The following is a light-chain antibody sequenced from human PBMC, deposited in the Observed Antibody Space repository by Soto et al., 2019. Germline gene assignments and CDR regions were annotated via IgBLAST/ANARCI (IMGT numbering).Light chain of an antibody. CDR3: MQGTHWLWT. CDR2: EVS. J-gene: IGKJ1*01. CDR1: QSLLSSDGNTY. V-gene: IGKV2-30*01. Sequence: DVVMTQSPLSLPVTLGQPASISCRSSQSLLSSDGNTYLNWFQQRPGQSPRRLIYEVSNRDSGVPDRFSGSGSGTDFTLKISRVEAEDVGVYYCMQGTHWLWTFGQGTKVEIK.